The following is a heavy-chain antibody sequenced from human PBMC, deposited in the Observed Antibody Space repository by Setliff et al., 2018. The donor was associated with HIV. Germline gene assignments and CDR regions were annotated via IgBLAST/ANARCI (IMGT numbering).Heavy chain of an antibody. CDR3: AKDPSYSSSWYGWFDP. Sequence: PGGSLRLSCAASGFTFSSYAMSWVRQAPGKGLEWVSAISGSGGSTYYADSVKGRFTISRDNSKNTLYLQMNSLRAEDTAVYYCAKDPSYSSSWYGWFDPWGQGTLVTVSS. CDR1: GFTFSSYA. D-gene: IGHD6-13*01. CDR2: ISGSGGST. J-gene: IGHJ5*02. V-gene: IGHV3-23*01.